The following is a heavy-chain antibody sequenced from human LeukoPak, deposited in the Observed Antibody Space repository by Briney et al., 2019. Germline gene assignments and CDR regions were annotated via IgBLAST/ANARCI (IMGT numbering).Heavy chain of an antibody. CDR1: GGSFSGYY. V-gene: IGHV4-34*01. CDR3: ARTYGDYGWYFDL. D-gene: IGHD4-17*01. CDR2: IDHSGST. J-gene: IGHJ2*01. Sequence: SETLSLTCAVYGGSFSGYYWSWIRQPPGKGLEWIGEIDHSGSTNYNPSLKSRVTISVDTSKNQFSLKLSSVTAADTAVYCCARTYGDYGWYFDLWGRGTLVTVSS.